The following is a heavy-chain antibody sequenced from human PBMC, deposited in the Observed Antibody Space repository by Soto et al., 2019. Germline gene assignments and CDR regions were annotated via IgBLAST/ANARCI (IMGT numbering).Heavy chain of an antibody. CDR2: IYSGGST. D-gene: IGHD2-15*01. CDR1: GFSVTANY. J-gene: IGHJ6*02. CDR3: AREVVAADYYYYGMDV. V-gene: IGHV3-66*01. Sequence: GGSLRLSCEVSGFSVTANYMSWVRQAPGKGLEWVSVIYSGGSTYYADSVKGRFTISRDNSKNTLYLQMNSLRAEDTAVYYCAREVVAADYYYYGMDVWGQGTTVTVSS.